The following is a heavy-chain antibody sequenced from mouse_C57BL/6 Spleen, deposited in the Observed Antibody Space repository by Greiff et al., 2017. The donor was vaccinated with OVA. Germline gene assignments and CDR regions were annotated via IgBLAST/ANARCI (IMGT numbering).Heavy chain of an antibody. Sequence: QVHVKQSGAELARPGASVKMSCKASGYTFTSYTMHWVKQRPGQGLEWIGYINPSSGYTKYNQKFKDKATLTADKSSSTAYMQLSSLTSEDAAVYYCARDYYGSSDYWGQGTTLTVTS. CDR1: GYTFTSYT. J-gene: IGHJ2*01. CDR2: INPSSGYT. V-gene: IGHV1-4*01. CDR3: ARDYYGSSDY. D-gene: IGHD1-1*01.